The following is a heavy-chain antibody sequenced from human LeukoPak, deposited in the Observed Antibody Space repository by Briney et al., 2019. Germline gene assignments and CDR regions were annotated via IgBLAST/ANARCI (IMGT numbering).Heavy chain of an antibody. J-gene: IGHJ2*01. CDR2: IIPIFGTA. Sequence: SVKVSCKASGGTFSSYAISWVRQAPGQGLEWMGGIIPIFGTANYAQKFQGRVTITTDESTSTAYMELSSLRSEDTAVYYCARVYPLVDYYDSSGYYWWYFDLWGRGTLVTVSS. D-gene: IGHD3-22*01. CDR3: ARVYPLVDYYDSSGYYWWYFDL. CDR1: GGTFSSYA. V-gene: IGHV1-69*05.